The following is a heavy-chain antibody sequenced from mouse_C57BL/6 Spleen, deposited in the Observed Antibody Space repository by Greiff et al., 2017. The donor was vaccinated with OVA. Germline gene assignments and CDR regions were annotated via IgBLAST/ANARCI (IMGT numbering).Heavy chain of an antibody. Sequence: QVQLQQPGAELVRPGSSVKLSCKASGYTFTSYWMHWVKQRPIQGLEWIGNIDPSDSETHYNQKFKDKATLTVDKSSSTAYMQLSSLTSEDSAVYYGARVPYYGNYEGSMDYWGQGTSVTVSS. CDR1: GYTFTSYW. V-gene: IGHV1-52*01. CDR3: ARVPYYGNYEGSMDY. D-gene: IGHD2-10*01. J-gene: IGHJ4*01. CDR2: IDPSDSET.